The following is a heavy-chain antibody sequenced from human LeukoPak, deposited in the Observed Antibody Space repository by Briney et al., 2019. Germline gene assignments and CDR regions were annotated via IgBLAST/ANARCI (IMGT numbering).Heavy chain of an antibody. J-gene: IGHJ6*03. CDR1: GFTFSSYW. CDR2: IKQDGSEK. D-gene: IGHD6-19*01. Sequence: PGGSLRLSCAASGFTFSSYWMSWVRQAPGKGLEWVANIKQDGSEKYYVDSVKGRFTISRDNAKNSLYLQMNSLRAEDTAVYYCARVKAVAGYYYYYYMDVWGKGTTVTVSS. V-gene: IGHV3-7*01. CDR3: ARVKAVAGYYYYYYMDV.